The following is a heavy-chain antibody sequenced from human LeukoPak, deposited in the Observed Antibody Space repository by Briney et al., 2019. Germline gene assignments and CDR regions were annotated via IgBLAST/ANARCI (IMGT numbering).Heavy chain of an antibody. Sequence: ASVKVSCKVSGYTFTSYGISWVRQAPGQGLEWMGWISAYNGNTNYAQKLQGRVTMTTDTSTSTAYMELRSLRSDDTAVYYCAREMMVASLTGLFISLDYWGQGTLVTVSS. CDR3: AREMMVASLTGLFISLDY. V-gene: IGHV1-18*01. CDR2: ISAYNGNT. J-gene: IGHJ4*02. CDR1: GYTFTSYG. D-gene: IGHD3-9*01.